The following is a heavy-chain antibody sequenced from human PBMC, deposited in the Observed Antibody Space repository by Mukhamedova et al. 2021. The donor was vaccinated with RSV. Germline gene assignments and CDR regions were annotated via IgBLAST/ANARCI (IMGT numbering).Heavy chain of an antibody. J-gene: IGHJ4*02. CDR3: AKDRDGGAYYFDH. CDR2: IRSDGSNK. V-gene: IGHV3-30*02. Sequence: GLEWMAFIRSDGSNKDYADSVKGRFTISRDNSKNTLYLQMDSLRPEDTAVYYCAKDRDGGAYYFDHWGQGTLVTVSS. D-gene: IGHD3-10*01.